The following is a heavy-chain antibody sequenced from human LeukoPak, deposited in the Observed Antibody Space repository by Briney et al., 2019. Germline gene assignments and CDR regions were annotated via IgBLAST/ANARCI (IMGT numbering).Heavy chain of an antibody. CDR3: ARALYYYDSSEGAFDI. CDR2: IIPIFGTA. CDR1: GGTFSSYA. Sequence: SVKVSCKASGGTFSSYAISWVRQAPGQGLEWMGGIIPIFGTANYAQKFQGRVTITADKSTSTAYMELSSLRSEDTAVYYCARALYYYDSSEGAFDIWGQGTVVTVSS. J-gene: IGHJ3*02. D-gene: IGHD3-22*01. V-gene: IGHV1-69*06.